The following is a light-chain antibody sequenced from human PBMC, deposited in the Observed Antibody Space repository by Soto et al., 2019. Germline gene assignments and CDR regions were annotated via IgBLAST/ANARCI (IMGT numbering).Light chain of an antibody. V-gene: IGKV1-39*01. J-gene: IGKJ1*01. Sequence: DIQMTQSPSSLSASVEDRVIITCRASQSISNHLNWYQQKPGKAPKLLIFAASSLQSAVPSRFSGSRSGPDFTLTISSLQPEDFATYYCQQSYSSPPTFGQGTKV. CDR1: QSISNH. CDR3: QQSYSSPPT. CDR2: AAS.